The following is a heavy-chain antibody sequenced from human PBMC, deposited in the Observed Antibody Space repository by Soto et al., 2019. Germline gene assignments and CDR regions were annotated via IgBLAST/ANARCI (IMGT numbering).Heavy chain of an antibody. J-gene: IGHJ5*02. D-gene: IGHD3-22*01. CDR3: AKAPWDYYDSSGYLMEANWFDP. Sequence: PGGSLRLSCAASGFTFSSYAMSWVRQAPGKGLEWVSAISGSGGSTYYADSVKGRFTISRDNSKNTLYLQMNSLRAEDTAVYYCAKAPWDYYDSSGYLMEANWFDPWGQGTLVTVSS. CDR1: GFTFSSYA. CDR2: ISGSGGST. V-gene: IGHV3-23*01.